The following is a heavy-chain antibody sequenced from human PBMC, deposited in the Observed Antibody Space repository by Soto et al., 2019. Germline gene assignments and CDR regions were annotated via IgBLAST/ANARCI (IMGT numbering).Heavy chain of an antibody. J-gene: IGHJ4*02. D-gene: IGHD3-3*01. CDR2: IYWDDDK. CDR1: GFSLTTSGVG. V-gene: IGHV2-5*02. Sequence: QITLNESGPTVVRPTETLTLTCRFSGFSLTTSGVGVGWISQSPGTAPEWLALIYWDDDKRYSASLKSRLTITKDTSKNQVVLTVSDLDPTDTATYYCAHRVLRTVFGLVTTTAIYFDFWGQGTPVAVSS. CDR3: AHRVLRTVFGLVTTTAIYFDF.